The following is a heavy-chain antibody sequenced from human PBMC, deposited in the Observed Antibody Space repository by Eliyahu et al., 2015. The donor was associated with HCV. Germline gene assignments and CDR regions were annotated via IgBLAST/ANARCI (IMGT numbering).Heavy chain of an antibody. Sequence: FSGYYWSWIRQPPGKGLEWIGEIHHSGSTNYNPSLKSPVTISVDTSKNQFSLNLSSVTAADTAVYYCARGLSVRFGARLDYYYGMDVWGQGTTVTVSS. D-gene: IGHD6-6*01. CDR3: ARGLSVRFGARLDYYYGMDV. J-gene: IGHJ6*02. CDR2: IHHSGST. CDR1: FSGYY. V-gene: IGHV4-34*01.